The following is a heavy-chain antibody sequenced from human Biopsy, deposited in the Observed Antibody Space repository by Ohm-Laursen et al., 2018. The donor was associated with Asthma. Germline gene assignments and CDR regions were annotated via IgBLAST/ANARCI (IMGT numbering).Heavy chain of an antibody. CDR1: GFTFSSYG. CDR3: ASQSSGPDFWSGYYYFDY. D-gene: IGHD3-3*01. Sequence: SLRLSCAASGFTFSSYGMHWVRQAPGKGLEWVAVISYDGSNKYYADSVKGRFTISRDNSKNTLYLQMNSLRAGDTAVYYCASQSSGPDFWSGYYYFDYWGQGTLVTVSS. J-gene: IGHJ4*02. V-gene: IGHV3-30*03. CDR2: ISYDGSNK.